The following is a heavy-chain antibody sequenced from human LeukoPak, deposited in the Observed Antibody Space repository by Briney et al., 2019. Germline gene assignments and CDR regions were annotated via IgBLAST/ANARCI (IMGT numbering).Heavy chain of an antibody. CDR2: TYYRSKWYD. J-gene: IGHJ4*02. D-gene: IGHD6-19*01. CDR3: ARDFGTTGWHTFDY. V-gene: IGHV6-1*01. CDR1: GDSVSSKNGA. Sequence: SQTLSLTCVVSGDSVSSKNGAWNWIRQSPSRGLEWLGRTYYRSKWYDDYAESMEGRMTISQDTSKNQYSLHLNSVTPDDTAVYYCARDFGTTGWHTFDYWGQGTLVTVSS.